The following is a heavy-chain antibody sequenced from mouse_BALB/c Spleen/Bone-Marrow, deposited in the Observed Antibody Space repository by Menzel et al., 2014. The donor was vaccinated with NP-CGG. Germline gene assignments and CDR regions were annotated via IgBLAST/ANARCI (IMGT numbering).Heavy chain of an antibody. J-gene: IGHJ2*01. CDR1: GYTFTTYT. CDR2: INPSSGYT. D-gene: IGHD2-3*01. V-gene: IGHV1-4*01. CDR3: ARRDDGYVFFYY. Sequence: VMLVESGAELARPGASVKMSCRASGYTFTTYTIHWVRQRPGQGLEWIGYINPSSGYTNYNQKFKDKATLTAEKSSSTAYMQLSSLTSEDSAVYYCARRDDGYVFFYYWGQGTTLTVSS.